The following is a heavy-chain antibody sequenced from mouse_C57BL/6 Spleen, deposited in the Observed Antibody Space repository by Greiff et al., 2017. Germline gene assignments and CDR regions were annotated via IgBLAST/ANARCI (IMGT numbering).Heavy chain of an antibody. Sequence: EVKLQESGPELVKPGDSVKISCKASGYSFTGYFMNWVMQSHGKSLEWIGRINPYNGDTFSNQKFKGKATLTVAKSSSTAHMELRSLTSEDSAVYYCARRAGFITTVVEYYFDYWGQGTTLTVAS. J-gene: IGHJ2*01. D-gene: IGHD1-1*01. V-gene: IGHV1-20*01. CDR1: GYSFTGYF. CDR2: INPYNGDT. CDR3: ARRAGFITTVVEYYFDY.